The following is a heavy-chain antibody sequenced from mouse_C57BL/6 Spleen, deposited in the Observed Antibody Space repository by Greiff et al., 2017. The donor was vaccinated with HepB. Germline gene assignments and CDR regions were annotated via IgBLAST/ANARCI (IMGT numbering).Heavy chain of an antibody. CDR3: ARKETAQAYYAMDY. J-gene: IGHJ4*01. CDR2: IWSGGST. CDR1: GFSLTSYG. D-gene: IGHD3-2*02. V-gene: IGHV2-2*01. Sequence: QVQLKESGPGLVQPSQSLSITCTVSGFSLTSYGVHWVRQSPGKGLEWLGVIWSGGSTDYNAAFISRLSISKDNSKSQVFFKMNSLQADDTAIYYCARKETAQAYYAMDYWGQGTSVTVSS.